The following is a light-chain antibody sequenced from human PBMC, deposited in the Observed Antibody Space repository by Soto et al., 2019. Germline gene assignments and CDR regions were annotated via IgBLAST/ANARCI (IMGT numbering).Light chain of an antibody. CDR2: EVS. J-gene: IGLJ2*01. CDR3: SSYTTGTTHVV. V-gene: IGLV2-14*01. Sequence: QSALTQPPSASGSPGQSVTISCTGTSSDVGAYDYVSWYQQHPGKAPKLMIYEVSNRPSGVSNRFSGSKSGNTASLTISGLQAEDEADYYCSSYTTGTTHVVFGGGTKLTVL. CDR1: SSDVGAYDY.